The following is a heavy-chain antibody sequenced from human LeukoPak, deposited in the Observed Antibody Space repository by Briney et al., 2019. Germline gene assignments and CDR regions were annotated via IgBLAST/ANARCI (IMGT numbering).Heavy chain of an antibody. Sequence: GGSLRPSCAASGFTFSSYEMNWVRQAPGKGLEWVSYISSGGNTIYYPDSVKGRFTISRDNAKNSLYLQMNSLRAEDTAVYYCAREGTAMVSFDYWGQGTLVTVSS. CDR2: ISSGGNTI. V-gene: IGHV3-48*03. CDR3: AREGTAMVSFDY. CDR1: GFTFSSYE. J-gene: IGHJ4*02. D-gene: IGHD5-18*01.